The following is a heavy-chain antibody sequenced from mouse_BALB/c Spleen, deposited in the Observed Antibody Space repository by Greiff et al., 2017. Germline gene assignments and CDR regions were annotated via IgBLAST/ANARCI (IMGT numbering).Heavy chain of an antibody. CDR2: ISYSGST. V-gene: IGHV3-2*02. J-gene: IGHJ4*01. CDR3: ARSGKLIYYGNYDAMDY. Sequence: EVQLQQSGPGLVKPSQSLSLTCTVTGYSITSDYAWNWIRQFPGNKLEWMGYISYSGSTSYNPSLKSRISITRDTSKNQFFLQLNSVTTEDTATYYCARSGKLIYYGNYDAMDYWGQGTSVTVSS. CDR1: GYSITSDYA. D-gene: IGHD2-1*01.